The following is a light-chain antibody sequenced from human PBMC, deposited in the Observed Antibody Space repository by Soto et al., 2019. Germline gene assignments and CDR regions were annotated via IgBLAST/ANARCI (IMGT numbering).Light chain of an antibody. CDR3: QQFYTHSLT. Sequence: DIVLTQSPDSLAVSLGERATINCKSSQTIWSSAGNYLAWYQQKPGHPPKLLIHWASIRESGVPERFSGSGSGRDFTLTVSSLQAEDVAVYYCQQFYTHSLTFGGGTRVEI. CDR2: WAS. CDR1: QTIWSSAGNY. V-gene: IGKV4-1*01. J-gene: IGKJ4*01.